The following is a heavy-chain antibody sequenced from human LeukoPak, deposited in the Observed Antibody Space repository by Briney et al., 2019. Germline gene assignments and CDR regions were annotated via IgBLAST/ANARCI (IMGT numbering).Heavy chain of an antibody. CDR1: GYSFTSYW. V-gene: IGHV5-51*01. J-gene: IGHJ4*02. Sequence: GGSLKISCKGSGYSFTSYWIGGVRQMPGKGLDWMGIIYPGDSDTRYSLPFQGQVTISADKSISTAYLQWSSLKASDTAMYYCARSWVTGYGTVLDYWGQGNPGTVSS. CDR3: ARSWVTGYGTVLDY. CDR2: IYPGDSDT. D-gene: IGHD2-21*02.